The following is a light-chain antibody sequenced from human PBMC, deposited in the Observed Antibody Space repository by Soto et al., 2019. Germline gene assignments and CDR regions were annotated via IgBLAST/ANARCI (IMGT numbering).Light chain of an antibody. CDR1: SSDVGCYNY. CDR2: EVS. V-gene: IGLV2-14*01. CDR3: SSYTTTTTLEV. Sequence: QSALTQPASVSGSPGQSIIISCTGTSSDVGCYNYVSWYQHHPDKAPKLMIYEVSNRPSGVSNRISGSNSGNTASLTISGLQGEDEADYYCSSYTTTTTLEVFGTGTKLTVL. J-gene: IGLJ1*01.